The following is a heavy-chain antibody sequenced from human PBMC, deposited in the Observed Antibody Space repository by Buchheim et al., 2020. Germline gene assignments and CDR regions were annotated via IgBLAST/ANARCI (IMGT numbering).Heavy chain of an antibody. Sequence: QVQLVESGGGVVQPGRSLRLSCAASGFTFSSYAMHWVRQAPGKGLEWVAVISYDGSNKYYADSVKGRFTISRDNSKNTTYLQMNSLRAEDTAVYYCARDGNYVVYFDYWGQGTL. CDR2: ISYDGSNK. V-gene: IGHV3-30*04. CDR1: GFTFSSYA. J-gene: IGHJ4*02. D-gene: IGHD4-11*01. CDR3: ARDGNYVVYFDY.